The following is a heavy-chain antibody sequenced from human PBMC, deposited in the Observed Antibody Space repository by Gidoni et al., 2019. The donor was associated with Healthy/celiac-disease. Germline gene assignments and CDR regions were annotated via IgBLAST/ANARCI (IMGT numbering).Heavy chain of an antibody. CDR1: GFTFSSYG. J-gene: IGHJ4*02. Sequence: VQLVESGGGVVQPGRSLRLSCAASGFTFSSYGMHWVRQAPGKGLEWVAVISYDGRNKYYADSVKGRFTISRDNSKNTLYLQMNSLRAEDTAVYYCATLVVAASNFDYWGQGTLVTVSS. CDR3: ATLVVAASNFDY. V-gene: IGHV3-30*03. D-gene: IGHD2-15*01. CDR2: ISYDGRNK.